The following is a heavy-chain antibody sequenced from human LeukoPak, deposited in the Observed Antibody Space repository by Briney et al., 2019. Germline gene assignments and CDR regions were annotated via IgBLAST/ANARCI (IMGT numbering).Heavy chain of an antibody. CDR3: ARGPTMDV. CDR2: IKHSGST. J-gene: IGHJ6*03. Sequence: RPSETLSLTCAVYGGSFSGYYWSWIRQPPGKGLEWIGEIKHSGSTNYNPSLKSRVTISVDTSKNQFSLKLSSVTAADTAVYYCARGPTMDVWGKGTTVTVSS. V-gene: IGHV4-34*01. CDR1: GGSFSGYY.